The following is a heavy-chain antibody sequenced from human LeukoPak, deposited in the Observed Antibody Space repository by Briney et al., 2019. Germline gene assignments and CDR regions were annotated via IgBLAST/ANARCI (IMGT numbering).Heavy chain of an antibody. Sequence: GGSLRLSCAASGFTVSSSYMSWVRQAPGKGLEWVSVIYSGGSGSTYYADSVKGRFTISRDNSKNTLNLQMNSLKAEDTAVYYCAHRKATSWAHDYWGQGTLVTVSS. V-gene: IGHV3-53*01. D-gene: IGHD2-2*01. J-gene: IGHJ4*02. CDR3: AHRKATSWAHDY. CDR2: IYSGGSGST. CDR1: GFTVSSSY.